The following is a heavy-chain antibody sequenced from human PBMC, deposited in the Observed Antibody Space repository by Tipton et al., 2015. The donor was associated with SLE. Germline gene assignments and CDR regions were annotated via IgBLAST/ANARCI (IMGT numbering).Heavy chain of an antibody. D-gene: IGHD1-7*01. CDR1: GGSISSNNYY. V-gene: IGHV4-39*07. CDR3: ARDNLQLRGWGA. Sequence: TLSLTCTVSGGSISSNNYYWGWIRQPPGKGLEWIARIYYRGNTHYHSSLKSRHTMSVDTSKNQFSLKLSSMAAADTAVYYCARDNLQLRGWGAGGQGTVATASS. CDR2: IYYRGNT. J-gene: IGHJ3*01.